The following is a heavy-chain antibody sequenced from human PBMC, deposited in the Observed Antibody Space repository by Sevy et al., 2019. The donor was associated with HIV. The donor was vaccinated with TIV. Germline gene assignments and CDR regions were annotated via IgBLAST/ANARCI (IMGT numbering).Heavy chain of an antibody. D-gene: IGHD3-3*01. CDR3: ARDRFLAWSHDYYGMDV. J-gene: IGHJ6*02. V-gene: IGHV7-4-1*02. Sequence: ASVKVSCKASGYKLTNYDINWVRQAPGQGLQWLGRINTDTGGPTYVPGFAGRFVFSWDRSVNTAHLQISSLKPEDTAVYYCARDRFLAWSHDYYGMDVWGQGTTVTVSS. CDR1: GYKLTNYD. CDR2: INTDTGGP.